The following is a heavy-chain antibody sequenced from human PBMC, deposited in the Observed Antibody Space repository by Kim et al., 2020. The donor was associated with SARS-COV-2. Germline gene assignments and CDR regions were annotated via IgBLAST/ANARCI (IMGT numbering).Heavy chain of an antibody. V-gene: IGHV4-4*06. Sequence: LKSRVTMSVDTSKNQFSLKLSSVTAADTAVYYCARGMGDCSSTSCSPGDYWGQGTLVTVSS. CDR3: ARGMGDCSSTSCSPGDY. J-gene: IGHJ4*02. D-gene: IGHD2-2*01.